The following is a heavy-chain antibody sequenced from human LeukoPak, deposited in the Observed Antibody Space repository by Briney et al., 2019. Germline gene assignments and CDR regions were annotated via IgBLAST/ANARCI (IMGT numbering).Heavy chain of an antibody. V-gene: IGHV1-18*01. CDR2: ISAYNGNT. CDR3: ARLEDIVVVPAANAFDI. Sequence: ASVKVSCKASGYTFTSYGISWVRQAPGQGLEWMGLISAYNGNTNYAQKLQGRVTMTTDTSTSTAYMELRSLRSDDPAVYYCARLEDIVVVPAANAFDIWGQGTMVTVSS. J-gene: IGHJ3*02. CDR1: GYTFTSYG. D-gene: IGHD2-2*01.